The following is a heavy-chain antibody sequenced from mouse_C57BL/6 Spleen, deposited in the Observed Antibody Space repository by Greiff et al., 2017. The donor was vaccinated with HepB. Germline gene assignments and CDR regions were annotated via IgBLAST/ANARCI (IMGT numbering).Heavy chain of an antibody. CDR2: FHPYNDDT. V-gene: IGHV1-47*01. CDR3: ARRGGYYSPWFAY. D-gene: IGHD2-3*01. CDR1: GYTFTTYP. J-gene: IGHJ3*01. Sequence: VQLVESGAELVKPGASVKMSCKASGYTFTTYPIEWMKQNHGKSLEWIGNFHPYNDDTKYNEKFKGKATLTVEKSSSTVYLELSRLTSDDSAVYYCARRGGYYSPWFAYWGQGTLVTVSA.